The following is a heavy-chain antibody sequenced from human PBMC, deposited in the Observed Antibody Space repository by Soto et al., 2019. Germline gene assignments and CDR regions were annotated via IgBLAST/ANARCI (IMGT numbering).Heavy chain of an antibody. CDR2: INPNSGGT. D-gene: IGHD1-7*01. J-gene: IGHJ4*02. Sequence: GASVKVSCKTSGYTFSNYGITWVRQAPGQPLEWMGWINPNSGGTNYAQKFQGRVTMTRDTSISTAYMELSRLRSDDTAVYYCARDAGGADWNYADEGHYWGQGTLVTVSS. CDR3: ARDAGGADWNYADEGHY. CDR1: GYTFSNYG. V-gene: IGHV1-2*02.